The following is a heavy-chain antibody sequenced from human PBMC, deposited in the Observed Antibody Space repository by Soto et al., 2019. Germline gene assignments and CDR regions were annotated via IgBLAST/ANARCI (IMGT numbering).Heavy chain of an antibody. J-gene: IGHJ4*02. D-gene: IGHD5-12*01. CDR2: INHSGST. V-gene: IGHV4-34*01. CDR1: GGSFSGYY. Sequence: SETLSLTCAVYGGSFSGYYWSWIRQPPGKGLEWIGEINHSGSTNYNPSLKSRVTISVDTSKNQFSLKLSSVTAADTAVYYCARGIRGYGERGDYWGQRTLVTVSS. CDR3: ARGIRGYGERGDY.